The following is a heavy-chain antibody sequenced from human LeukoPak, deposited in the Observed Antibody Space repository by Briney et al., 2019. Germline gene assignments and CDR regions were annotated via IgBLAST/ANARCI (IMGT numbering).Heavy chain of an antibody. Sequence: PGGSLGFSCAASGFPFSGNAMGWVRQVPGRGLEWVSGVGGDEKTHYADFVRGRSTISRDNAKNTVFLQMNSLTVEDAAVYYCAKDLSWWVTADYWGQGVLVTVSS. V-gene: IGHV3-23*01. CDR1: GFPFSGNA. CDR2: VGGDEKT. D-gene: IGHD2-21*02. J-gene: IGHJ4*02. CDR3: AKDLSWWVTADY.